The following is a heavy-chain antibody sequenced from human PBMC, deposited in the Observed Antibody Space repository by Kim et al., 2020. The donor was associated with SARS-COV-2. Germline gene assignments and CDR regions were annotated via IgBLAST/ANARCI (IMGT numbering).Heavy chain of an antibody. D-gene: IGHD2-15*01. J-gene: IGHJ4*02. CDR1: GGTFSSYA. CDR3: ARGYCSGGSCYSGTVTYFDY. V-gene: IGHV1-69*13. Sequence: SVKVSCKASGGTFSSYAISWVRQAPGQGLEWMGGIIPIFGTANYAQKFQGRVTITADESTSTAYMELSSLRSEDTAVYYCARGYCSGGSCYSGTVTYFDYWGQGTLVTVSS. CDR2: IIPIFGTA.